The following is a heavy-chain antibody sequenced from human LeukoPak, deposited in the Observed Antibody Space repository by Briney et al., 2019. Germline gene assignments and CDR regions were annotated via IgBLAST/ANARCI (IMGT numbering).Heavy chain of an antibody. CDR1: GFTFSSYW. CDR3: ARAFNYYDSSGYSFDY. Sequence: PGGSLRLSCAASGFTFSSYWMHWVRHAPGKGLVWVSRINSDGSSTSYADSVKGRFTISRDNAKNSLYLQMNSLRAEDTAVYYCARAFNYYDSSGYSFDYWGQGTLVTVSS. V-gene: IGHV3-74*01. J-gene: IGHJ4*02. CDR2: INSDGSST. D-gene: IGHD3-22*01.